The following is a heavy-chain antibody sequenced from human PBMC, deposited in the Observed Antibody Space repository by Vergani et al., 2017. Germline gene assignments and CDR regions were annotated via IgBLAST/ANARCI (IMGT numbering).Heavy chain of an antibody. CDR3: ARLYGRDSSGSKYFDY. CDR1: GYSFTNYW. CDR2: IDPADSDT. Sequence: EVQLVQSGAEVKKPGESLKLFCQISGYSFTNYWIGWVRQMPGKGLEWMGIIDPADSDTRYSPSFQGKVTISVDKSISTAYVQRSSLRASDSAMYYCARLYGRDSSGSKYFDYWGQGTLVTVSS. J-gene: IGHJ4*02. V-gene: IGHV5-51*01. D-gene: IGHD3-22*01.